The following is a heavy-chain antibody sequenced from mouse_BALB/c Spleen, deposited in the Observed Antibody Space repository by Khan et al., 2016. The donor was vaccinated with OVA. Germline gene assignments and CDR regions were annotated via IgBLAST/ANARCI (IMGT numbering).Heavy chain of an antibody. D-gene: IGHD1-1*02. J-gene: IGHJ2*01. CDR2: IWSSGIT. Sequence: QVQLQQSGPGLVQPSQSLSITCTVSGFSLTNYGVHWVRQSPGKGLEWLGVIWSSGITDYNATFMSSLSISRDISKSQVFFKMNSLQANDTGIYYCARNRNGYFDYWGQGTTLTGSS. V-gene: IGHV2-2*02. CDR1: GFSLTNYG. CDR3: ARNRNGYFDY.